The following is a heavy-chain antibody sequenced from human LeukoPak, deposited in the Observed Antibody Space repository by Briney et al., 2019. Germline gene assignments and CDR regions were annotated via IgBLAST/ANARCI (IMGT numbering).Heavy chain of an antibody. Sequence: QTLSLTCAISGDSVSSNSAAWNWIRQSPSRGLEWLGRTYYRSNWYNDYAVSVKSRITINPDTSKNQFSLQLNSVTPEDTAVYYCARDRSQRRTTVTRIYYYYYGMDVWGQGTTVTVSS. J-gene: IGHJ6*02. CDR1: GDSVSSNSAA. D-gene: IGHD4-17*01. CDR2: TYYRSNWYN. CDR3: ARDRSQRRTTVTRIYYYYYGMDV. V-gene: IGHV6-1*01.